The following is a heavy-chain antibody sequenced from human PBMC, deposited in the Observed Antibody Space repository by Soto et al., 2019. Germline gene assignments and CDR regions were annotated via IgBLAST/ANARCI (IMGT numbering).Heavy chain of an antibody. J-gene: IGHJ4*02. V-gene: IGHV4-59*01. CDR3: ARALTAAAGIPFDY. CDR2: IYYSGST. D-gene: IGHD6-13*01. CDR1: GFSISSYY. Sequence: PSETLSLTCPFSGFSISSYYWSWIRQPPGKGLEWIGYIYYSGSTNYNPSLKSRVTISVDTSKNQFSLKLSSVTAADTAVYYCARALTAAAGIPFDYWGQGTLVTVSS.